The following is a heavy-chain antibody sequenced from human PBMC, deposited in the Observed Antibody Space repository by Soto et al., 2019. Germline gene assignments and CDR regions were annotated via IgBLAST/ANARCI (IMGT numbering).Heavy chain of an antibody. CDR2: IYYSGST. CDR3: ARGGIYCGGDCYLAYYYYGMDV. Sequence: PSETLSLTCTVSGDSISSYYWSWIRQPPGKGLEWIGYIYYSGSTNYNPSLKSRVTISVDTSKNQFSLKLSSVTAADTAVYYCARGGIYCGGDCYLAYYYYGMDVWGQGTTVTVSS. V-gene: IGHV4-59*01. CDR1: GDSISSYY. D-gene: IGHD2-21*02. J-gene: IGHJ6*02.